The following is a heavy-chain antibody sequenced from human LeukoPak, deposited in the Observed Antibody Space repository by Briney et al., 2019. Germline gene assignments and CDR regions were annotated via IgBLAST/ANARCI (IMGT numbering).Heavy chain of an antibody. D-gene: IGHD2-2*01. J-gene: IGHJ6*04. CDR1: GFTFSSYS. CDR3: ASPACSSTSCHSGLDV. CDR2: ISSSSSYI. Sequence: GGSLRLSCAASGFTFSSYSMNWVRQAPGKGLEWVSSISSSSSYIYYADSVKGRFTISRDNAKNSLYLQMNSLRAEDTAVYYCASPACSSTSCHSGLDVWGKGTTVTVSS. V-gene: IGHV3-21*01.